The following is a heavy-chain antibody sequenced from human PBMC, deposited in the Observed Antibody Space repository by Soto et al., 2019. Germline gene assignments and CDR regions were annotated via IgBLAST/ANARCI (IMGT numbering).Heavy chain of an antibody. D-gene: IGHD3-3*01. J-gene: IGHJ4*02. CDR1: GYTFTSYG. Sequence: QVQLVQSGAEVKKPGASVKVSCKASGYTFTSYGISWVRQAPGQGLEWMGWISAYNGNTKYAQKLQGRVTMTTDTSTSTAYMELRSLTSDDTAVYYCTRTYFDFWSGYYSTQDFRYWGQGNLVSVSS. V-gene: IGHV1-18*01. CDR3: TRTYFDFWSGYYSTQDFRY. CDR2: ISAYNGNT.